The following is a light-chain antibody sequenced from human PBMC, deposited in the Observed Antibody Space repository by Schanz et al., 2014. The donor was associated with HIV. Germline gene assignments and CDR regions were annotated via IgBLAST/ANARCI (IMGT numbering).Light chain of an antibody. CDR3: GSCSPTNTCT. CDR2: EDT. J-gene: IGLJ3*02. CDR1: SSDVGSYNL. V-gene: IGLV2-14*02. Sequence: QSVLTQPASVSGSPGQSITISCTGTSSDVGSYNLVSWYQQHPGKAPKLIIFEDTKRPSGVSDRFSGSKSDNTASLTISGLQADDEADYYCGSCSPTNTCTFGGGTKVTVL.